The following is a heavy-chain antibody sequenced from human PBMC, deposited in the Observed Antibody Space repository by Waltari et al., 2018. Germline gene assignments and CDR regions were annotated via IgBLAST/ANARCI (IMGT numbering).Heavy chain of an antibody. CDR3: ARSPYSGCANWFDY. CDR2: NIPIFGTS. V-gene: IGHV1-69*12. Sequence: QVQLVQSGAEVKKPGSSVKVSCKASGGTFSSYAISWVRQAPGQGLGWSGCNIPIFGTSKNAQKFQSRVTITADEAASTAYMELSSLSSEDTAVYYCARSPYSGCANWFDYWGQGTLVTVSS. J-gene: IGHJ4*02. CDR1: GGTFSSYA. D-gene: IGHD5-12*01.